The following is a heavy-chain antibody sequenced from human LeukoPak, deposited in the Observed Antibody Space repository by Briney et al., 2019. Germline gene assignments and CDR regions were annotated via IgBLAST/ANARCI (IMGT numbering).Heavy chain of an antibody. Sequence: GRSLRPSCAASAFTFSIYSMNWVRQAPGEGLGWVSYISSSSSNIYYADYVKGRFTISRDNTKNSLYLQMNSLRDEDTAVYYCARVGSGSLTADYWGQGTLVTVSS. V-gene: IGHV3-48*02. CDR2: ISSSSSNI. CDR3: ARVGSGSLTADY. J-gene: IGHJ4*02. D-gene: IGHD1-26*01. CDR1: AFTFSIYS.